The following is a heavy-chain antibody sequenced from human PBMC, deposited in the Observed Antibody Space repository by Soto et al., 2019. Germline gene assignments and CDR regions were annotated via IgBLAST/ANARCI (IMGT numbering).Heavy chain of an antibody. D-gene: IGHD6-19*01. CDR2: INPNSGGT. V-gene: IGHV1-2*02. CDR3: ARDTRIAVAGTDAFDI. Sequence: ASVKVSCKASGYTFTGYYMHWVRQAPGQGLEWMGWINPNSGGTNYAQKFQDRVTMTRDTSISTAYMELSRLRSDDTAVYYCARDTRIAVAGTDAFDIWGQGTMVTVSS. J-gene: IGHJ3*02. CDR1: GYTFTGYY.